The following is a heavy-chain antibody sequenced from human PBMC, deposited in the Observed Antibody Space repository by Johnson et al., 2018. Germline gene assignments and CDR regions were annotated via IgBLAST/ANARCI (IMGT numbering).Heavy chain of an antibody. Sequence: QVQLQESGPGLVKPSETLSLTCAVYGGSFSGYYWSWIRQPPGKGLEWIGEINHSGSTNYNPSLKSRVTISVDTSKNQFSLKLSSVTAADTAVYYCAGGQGRDGSGSYRPYYYYMDVWGKGTTVTVSS. CDR1: GGSFSGYY. V-gene: IGHV4-34*01. CDR2: INHSGST. CDR3: AGGQGRDGSGSYRPYYYYMDV. D-gene: IGHD3-10*01. J-gene: IGHJ6*03.